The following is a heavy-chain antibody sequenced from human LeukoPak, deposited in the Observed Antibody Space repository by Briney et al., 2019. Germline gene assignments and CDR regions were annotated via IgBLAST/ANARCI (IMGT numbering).Heavy chain of an antibody. Sequence: GASVKVSCKASGYTFTGYYVHWVRQAPGQGLEWMGWINPNSGGTNYAQKFQGRVTMTRDTSISTAYMELSRLRSDDTAVYYCARGAIYYDSSGRSDAFDIWGQGTMVTVSS. CDR3: ARGAIYYDSSGRSDAFDI. J-gene: IGHJ3*02. D-gene: IGHD3-22*01. CDR2: INPNSGGT. CDR1: GYTFTGYY. V-gene: IGHV1-2*02.